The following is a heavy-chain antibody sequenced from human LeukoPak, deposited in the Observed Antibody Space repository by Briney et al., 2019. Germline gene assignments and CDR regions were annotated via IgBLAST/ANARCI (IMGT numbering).Heavy chain of an antibody. Sequence: PGGSLRLSCAASGFTFSSYWMSWVRQAPGKGLEWVANIKQDGSEKYYVDSVKGRFTISRDNAKNSLYLQMHSLRAEDTAVYYCARDGYLYSSGWSTPKNYWGQGTLVTVSS. J-gene: IGHJ4*02. CDR2: IKQDGSEK. CDR1: GFTFSSYW. D-gene: IGHD6-19*01. V-gene: IGHV3-7*01. CDR3: ARDGYLYSSGWSTPKNY.